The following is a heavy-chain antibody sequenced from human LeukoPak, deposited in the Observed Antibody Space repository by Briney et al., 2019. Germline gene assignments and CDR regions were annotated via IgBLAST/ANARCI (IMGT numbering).Heavy chain of an antibody. CDR1: GGSISSSSYY. D-gene: IGHD6-13*01. Sequence: SETLSLTCTVSGGSISSSSYYWGWLRQPPGKGLEWFGSIYYSGSTYYNPSLKSRVTISVDTSKHQFSLTLSSVTAAHTAVYYCARRESYSSSWSRFYFDYWGREPWSPSPQ. CDR3: ARRESYSSSWSRFYFDY. CDR2: IYYSGST. J-gene: IGHJ4*02. V-gene: IGHV4-39*01.